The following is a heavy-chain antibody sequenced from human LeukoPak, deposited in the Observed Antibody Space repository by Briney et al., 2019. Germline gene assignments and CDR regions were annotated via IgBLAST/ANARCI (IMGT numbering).Heavy chain of an antibody. CDR2: IYPGDSDT. Sequence: GESLKISCKGSGYSFTSYWIGWVRQMPGKGLEWMGIIYPGDSDTRYSPSFQGQVTISADKSVSTAYLQWSSLKASDTAMYYCARHSQVDTAITEHFDYWGQGTLVTVSS. D-gene: IGHD5-18*01. J-gene: IGHJ4*02. CDR1: GYSFTSYW. V-gene: IGHV5-51*01. CDR3: ARHSQVDTAITEHFDY.